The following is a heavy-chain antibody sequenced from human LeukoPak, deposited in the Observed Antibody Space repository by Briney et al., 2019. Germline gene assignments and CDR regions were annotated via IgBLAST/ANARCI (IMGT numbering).Heavy chain of an antibody. CDR2: IYSGGST. V-gene: IGHV3-66*01. J-gene: IGHJ4*02. CDR1: GFTVSSNY. D-gene: IGHD5-12*01. Sequence: GGSLRLSCAASGFTVSSNYMSWVRQAPGKGLEWVSVIYSGGSTYYADSVKGRFTISRDNAKNSLYLQMNSLRAEDTAVCYCARDLVSTGWLRFYYWGQGTLVTVSS. CDR3: ARDLVSTGWLRFYY.